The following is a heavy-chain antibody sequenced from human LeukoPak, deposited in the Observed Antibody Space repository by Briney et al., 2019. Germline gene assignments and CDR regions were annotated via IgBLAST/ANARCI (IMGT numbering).Heavy chain of an antibody. Sequence: PSQTLSLTRTVSGGSISSGGYYWSWIRQHPGKGLEWIGYIYYSGSTYYHPSLKSRVTISVDTSKTQFSLQLSSVTAADTAVYYCARAADWFDPWGQGTLVTVSS. V-gene: IGHV4-31*03. CDR2: IYYSGST. CDR3: ARAADWFDP. CDR1: GGSISSGGYY. J-gene: IGHJ5*02.